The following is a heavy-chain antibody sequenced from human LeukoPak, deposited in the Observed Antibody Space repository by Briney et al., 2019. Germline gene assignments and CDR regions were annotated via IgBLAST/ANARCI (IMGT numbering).Heavy chain of an antibody. J-gene: IGHJ4*02. CDR2: IRSKTYGGTT. V-gene: IGHV3-49*04. CDR3: TRGRTTVTNY. Sequence: GGSLRLSCAASGFTFSSYAMSWVRQAPGKGLEWVGFIRSKTYGGTTEYAASVKGRFTISRDDSKSIAYLQMNSLKTEDTAVYYCTRGRTTVTNYWGQGTLVTVSS. CDR1: GFTFSSYA. D-gene: IGHD4-17*01.